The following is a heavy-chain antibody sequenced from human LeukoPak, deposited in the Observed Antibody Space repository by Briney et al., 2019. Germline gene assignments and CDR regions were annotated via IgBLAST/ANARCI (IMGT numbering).Heavy chain of an antibody. CDR1: GFTFSSYA. D-gene: IGHD3-16*01. V-gene: IGHV3-23*01. J-gene: IGHJ4*02. Sequence: GGSLRLSCAASGFTFSSYAMSWVRQAPGKGLEWVSGISDSGGSTYYADSVKGRFTISRDNSKNTLYLQMNSLRAEDTAAYYSAKCSRSGVFYDYEAYWGQGALVTVSS. CDR2: ISDSGGST. CDR3: AKCSRSGVFYDYEAY.